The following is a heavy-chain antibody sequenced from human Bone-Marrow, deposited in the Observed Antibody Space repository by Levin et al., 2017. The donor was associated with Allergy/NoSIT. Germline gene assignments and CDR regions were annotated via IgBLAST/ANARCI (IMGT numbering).Heavy chain of an antibody. CDR3: AREVGAWNCHYFDY. J-gene: IGHJ4*02. CDR1: GFNFQAYT. CDR2: ISSSGSYI. D-gene: IGHD1-7*01. Sequence: GGSLRLSCGASGFNFQAYTMNWVRQAPGKGLQWVASISSSGSYISYADSVKGRFSISRANAINSLFLQINTLRADDTAVYYCAREVGAWNCHYFDYWGKGTLVTVSS. V-gene: IGHV3-21*01.